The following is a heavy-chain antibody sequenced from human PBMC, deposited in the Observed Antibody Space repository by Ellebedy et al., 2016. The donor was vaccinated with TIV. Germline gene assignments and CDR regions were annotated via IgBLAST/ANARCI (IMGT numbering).Heavy chain of an antibody. D-gene: IGHD2-15*01. CDR3: ARYSGGSYTYFDL. V-gene: IGHV5-51*01. J-gene: IGHJ2*01. CDR1: GYSFTSYW. CDR2: IYPGDSHT. Sequence: GESLKISCKSSGYSFTSYWIGWVRQMPGKGLEWMGIIYPGDSHTTYSPSFQGQVTMSADQSISTAYLQWRSLKASDTAMYYCARYSGGSYTYFDLWGRGTLVTVSS.